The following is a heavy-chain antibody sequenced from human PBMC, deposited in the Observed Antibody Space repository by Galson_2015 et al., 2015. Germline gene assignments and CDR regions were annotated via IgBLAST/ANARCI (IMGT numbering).Heavy chain of an antibody. V-gene: IGHV2-5*01. CDR1: GFSLNTGGLG. J-gene: IGHJ4*02. CDR3: ARLLSTVTTGYCDY. CDR2: IYWNDDI. Sequence: PALVKPTQTLTLTCTFSGFSLNTGGLGVGWIRQPPGKAPEWLALIYWNDDIRCSPSLETRVTLTKDTSKSQVILTMTNMDPVDTATYYCARLLSTVTTGYCDYWGQGTLVTVSS. D-gene: IGHD4-17*01.